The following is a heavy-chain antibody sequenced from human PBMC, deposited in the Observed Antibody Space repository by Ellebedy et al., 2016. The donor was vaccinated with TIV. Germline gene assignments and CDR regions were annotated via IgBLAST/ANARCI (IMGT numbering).Heavy chain of an antibody. CDR3: TTVDIYNYDSV. CDR2: IKSKTDGGAA. Sequence: GESLKISCAASGFTFSNAWMNWVRQAPGKGLEWVGRIKSKTDGGAADYAAPVKGRFTISRDDSKNTLYLQMNSLKTEDTAVYFCTTVDIYNYDSVWGQGTLVTFSS. J-gene: IGHJ4*02. V-gene: IGHV3-15*01. D-gene: IGHD3-16*01. CDR1: GFTFSNAW.